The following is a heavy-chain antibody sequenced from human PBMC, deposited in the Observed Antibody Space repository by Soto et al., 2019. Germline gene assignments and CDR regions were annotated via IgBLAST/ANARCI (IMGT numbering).Heavy chain of an antibody. CDR1: GGSFSGYY. CDR2: INHSGST. CDR3: ARGYYDSSGYGYFDY. J-gene: IGHJ4*02. Sequence: SETLSLTCAVYGGSFSGYYWSWIRQPPGKGLEWIGEINHSGSTNYNPSLKSRVTISVDTSKNQFSLKLSSVTAADTAVYYCARGYYDSSGYGYFDYWGQGTLVTVS. V-gene: IGHV4-34*01. D-gene: IGHD3-22*01.